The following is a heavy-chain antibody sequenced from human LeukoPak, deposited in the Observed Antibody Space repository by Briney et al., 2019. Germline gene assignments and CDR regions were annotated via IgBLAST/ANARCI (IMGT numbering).Heavy chain of an antibody. CDR2: ISSRNTYI. CDR3: ARDMGGPATTDAFDI. Sequence: PGGSLRLSCAASGFTFSSYSMNWVRDAPGKGLEWVSSISSRNTYIYDADSVKGRFTISRDNAKNSLYLQMNSLRDEDTAVYYCARDMGGPATTDAFDIWGQGTMVTVSS. D-gene: IGHD3-16*01. V-gene: IGHV3-21*01. J-gene: IGHJ3*02. CDR1: GFTFSSYS.